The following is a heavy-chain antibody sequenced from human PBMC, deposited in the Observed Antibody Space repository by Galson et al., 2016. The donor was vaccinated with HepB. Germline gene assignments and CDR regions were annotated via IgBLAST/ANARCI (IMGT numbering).Heavy chain of an antibody. V-gene: IGHV3-11*04. CDR3: AGIGMGIIDR. CDR1: GGSFSGYY. CDR2: ISSTGSSI. J-gene: IGHJ5*02. D-gene: IGHD5-24*01. Sequence: LTCAVYGGSFSGYYWSWIRQSPGKGLEWVSYISSTGSSIYYADAVKGRFTISRDNAKKSHYLEMNSLRVEDTALYYCAGIGMGIIDRGGQGTLVTVSS.